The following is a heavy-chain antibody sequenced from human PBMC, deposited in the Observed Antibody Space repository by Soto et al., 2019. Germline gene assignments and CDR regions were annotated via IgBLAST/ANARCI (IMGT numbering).Heavy chain of an antibody. CDR2: ISSSSSYI. V-gene: IGHV3-21*01. J-gene: IGHJ3*02. D-gene: IGHD1-26*01. CDR1: GFTFSSYS. Sequence: GGSLRLSCAASGFTFSSYSMNWVRQAPGKGLEWVSSISSSSSYIYYADSVNGRFTISRDNAKNSLYLQMNSLRAEDTAVYYCARASSFYSGSYYALGAFDIWGQGTMVTVSS. CDR3: ARASSFYSGSYYALGAFDI.